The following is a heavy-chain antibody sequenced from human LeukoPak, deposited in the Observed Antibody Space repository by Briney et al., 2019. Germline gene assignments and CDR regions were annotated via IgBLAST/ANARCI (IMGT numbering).Heavy chain of an antibody. CDR1: GFTFSSYW. J-gene: IGHJ4*02. V-gene: IGHV3-23*01. CDR2: IRGDSRYT. Sequence: GGSLRLSCAASGFTFSSYWMNWARQAPGKGLEWVSSIRGDSRYTYYADSVKGRFIISRDNSKNTLNLRLNSLKAEDTAVYFCAKEYCSNGVCYVGFDSWGQETLVTVSS. CDR3: AKEYCSNGVCYVGFDS. D-gene: IGHD2-8*01.